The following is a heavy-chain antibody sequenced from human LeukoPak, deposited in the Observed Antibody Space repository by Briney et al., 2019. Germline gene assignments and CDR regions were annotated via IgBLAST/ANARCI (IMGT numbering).Heavy chain of an antibody. CDR2: ISSSGSTI. V-gene: IGHV3-48*03. D-gene: IGHD4-23*01. Sequence: GGSLRLSCAASGFTFSSYEMNWVRQAPGKGLEWVSYISSSGSTIYYADSVKGRFTISRDNAENSLYLQVNGLRTEDTAIYYCARDTYSRWQTDYWGQGTLVTVSS. CDR1: GFTFSSYE. J-gene: IGHJ4*02. CDR3: ARDTYSRWQTDY.